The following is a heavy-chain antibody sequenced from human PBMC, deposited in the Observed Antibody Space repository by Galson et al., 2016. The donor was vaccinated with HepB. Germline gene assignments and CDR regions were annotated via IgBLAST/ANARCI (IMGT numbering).Heavy chain of an antibody. D-gene: IGHD2/OR15-2a*01. CDR1: A. J-gene: IGHJ6*02. V-gene: IGHV3-9*01. Sequence: AMHWVRQAPGKGLEWLSGIGWDSDRIAYADSVKGRFTISRDNGKNSLYLQMNSLRGEDSAVYYCAKDIGIADYGLHVWGQGTTVTVSS. CDR2: IGWDSDRI. CDR3: AKDIGIADYGLHV.